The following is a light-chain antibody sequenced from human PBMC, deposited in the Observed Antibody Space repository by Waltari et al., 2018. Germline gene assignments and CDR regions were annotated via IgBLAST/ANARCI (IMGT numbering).Light chain of an antibody. CDR2: DVN. V-gene: IGLV2-11*01. Sequence: QSALTQPRSVSGSPGQSVTSSCRGTSSAVGAYNYVPWYHQHPGKAPKPILYDVNERPSGVPDRFSGSKSGNTASLTISGLQAEDEADYYCCSYAGIYTPYVFGTETKVTVL. CDR3: CSYAGIYTPYV. J-gene: IGLJ1*01. CDR1: SSAVGAYNY.